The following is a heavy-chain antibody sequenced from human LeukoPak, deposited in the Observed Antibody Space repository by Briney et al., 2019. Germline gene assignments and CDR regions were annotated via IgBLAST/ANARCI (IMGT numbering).Heavy chain of an antibody. CDR1: GGSISSYY. V-gene: IGHV4-59*01. CDR3: ARAPRGVVVKSDAFDI. CDR2: IYYSGST. D-gene: IGHD2-15*01. J-gene: IGHJ3*02. Sequence: SETLSLTCTVSGGSISSYYWSWIRRPPGKGLEWIGYIYYSGSTNYNPSLKSRVTISVDTSKNQFSLKLSSVTAADTAVYYCARAPRGVVVKSDAFDIWGQGTMVTVSS.